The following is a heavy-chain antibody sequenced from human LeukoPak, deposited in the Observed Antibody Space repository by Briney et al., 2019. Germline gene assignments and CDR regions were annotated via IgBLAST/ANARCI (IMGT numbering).Heavy chain of an antibody. Sequence: SETLSLTCTISGGSISGSSYYCGWIRQPPGKGLEWIGSIYYSGNTYYNPSLKSRVTISVDTSKNQFSLKLSSVTAADTAVYYCARESMVRGVILDYWGQGTLVTVSS. CDR2: IYYSGNT. D-gene: IGHD3-10*01. CDR3: ARESMVRGVILDY. CDR1: GGSISGSSYY. V-gene: IGHV4-39*07. J-gene: IGHJ4*02.